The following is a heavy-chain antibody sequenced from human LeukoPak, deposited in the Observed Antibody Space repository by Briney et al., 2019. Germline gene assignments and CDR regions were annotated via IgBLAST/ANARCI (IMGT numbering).Heavy chain of an antibody. CDR2: INPNSGGT. Sequence: ASVKVSCKASGYTFTGHYMHWVRQAPGQGLERMGWINPNSGGTNYAQKFQGRVTMTRNTSISTAYMELSRLRSDDTAVYYCARVGVAARPEGFDYWGQGTLVTVSS. V-gene: IGHV1-2*02. CDR3: ARVGVAARPEGFDY. D-gene: IGHD6-6*01. J-gene: IGHJ4*02. CDR1: GYTFTGHY.